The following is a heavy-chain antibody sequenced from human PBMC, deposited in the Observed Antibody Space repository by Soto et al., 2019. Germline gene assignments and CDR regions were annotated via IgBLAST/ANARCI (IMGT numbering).Heavy chain of an antibody. Sequence: LRLSCAASGFTFSSYAMSWVRQAPGKGLEWVSAISGSGGSTYYADSVRGRFTISRDNSKNTLYLQMNSLRAEDTAVYYCAKDYYDFWSGYQFDPWGQGTLVTVSS. V-gene: IGHV3-23*01. D-gene: IGHD3-3*01. J-gene: IGHJ5*02. CDR1: GFTFSSYA. CDR2: ISGSGGST. CDR3: AKDYYDFWSGYQFDP.